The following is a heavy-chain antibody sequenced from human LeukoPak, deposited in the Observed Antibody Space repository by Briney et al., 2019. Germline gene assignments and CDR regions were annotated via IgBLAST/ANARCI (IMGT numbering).Heavy chain of an antibody. D-gene: IGHD5-18*01. Sequence: ASVQVSCTVSGSSLSELSLYWVRQAPGKGLEWMGGFDVIDSETFYAQKVQGRVTMTEDSSTDTAYMELRSLTSDDTALYYCAAGRPYSLLDYWGQGTLVTVSS. CDR2: FDVIDSET. CDR3: AAGRPYSLLDY. CDR1: GSSLSELS. V-gene: IGHV1-24*01. J-gene: IGHJ4*02.